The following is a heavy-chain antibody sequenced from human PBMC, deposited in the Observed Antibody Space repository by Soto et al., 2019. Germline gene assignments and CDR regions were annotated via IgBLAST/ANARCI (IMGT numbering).Heavy chain of an antibody. D-gene: IGHD4-17*01. CDR3: ARGIKYGAYSRWFDP. CDR2: INTYNGNT. V-gene: IGHV1-18*01. CDR1: GYTFTNYG. J-gene: IGHJ5*02. Sequence: ASVKVSCKASGYTFTNYGISWVRQAPGQGLEWMGWINTYNGNTNHAQKLQGRVTMTTDTSTSTAYMELRSLRSEDTAVYFCARGIKYGAYSRWFDPWGQGNLVTVSS.